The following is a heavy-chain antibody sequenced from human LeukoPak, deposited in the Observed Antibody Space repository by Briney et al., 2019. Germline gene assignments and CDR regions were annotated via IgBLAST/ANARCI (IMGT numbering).Heavy chain of an antibody. CDR2: MNPNSGNT. CDR1: GYTFTSYD. Sequence: ASVKVSCKASGYTFTSYDINWVRQATGQGLEWMGWMNPNSGNTDYAQKFQGRVTMTRNTSISTAYMELSSLRSEDTAVYYCARGRVRWTLRYYYYGMDVWGQGTTVTVSS. J-gene: IGHJ6*02. V-gene: IGHV1-8*01. CDR3: ARGRVRWTLRYYYYGMDV. D-gene: IGHD4-23*01.